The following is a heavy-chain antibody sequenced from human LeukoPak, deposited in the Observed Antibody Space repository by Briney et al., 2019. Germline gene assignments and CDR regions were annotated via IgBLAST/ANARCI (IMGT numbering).Heavy chain of an antibody. CDR3: AKDRYGDAGGGIED. D-gene: IGHD4-17*01. J-gene: IGHJ1*01. CDR2: ISGSGRSR. V-gene: IGHV3-23*01. CDR1: GFTFSNSG. Sequence: TGGSLTLSCATSGFTFSNSGMSWVRQAPGKGLEWVSAISGSGRSRYFADSEKRRFTISRDNSRNTLFLQMNILRAEDAAIYYCAKDRYGDAGGGIEDWGQGTLVSVSS.